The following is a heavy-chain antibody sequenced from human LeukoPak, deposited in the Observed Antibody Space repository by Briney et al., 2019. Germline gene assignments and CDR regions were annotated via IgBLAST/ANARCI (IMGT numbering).Heavy chain of an antibody. Sequence: ASVKVSCKASGYTFTYNYMHWVRQAPGQGLEWMGRINPNTGGTNYAQKFQGRVTMTRDTSISTAYMELSSLRSDDTALYYCATNIQENAFDTWGQGTMVTVSS. CDR2: INPNTGGT. D-gene: IGHD2-8*01. CDR3: ATNIQENAFDT. V-gene: IGHV1-2*06. J-gene: IGHJ3*02. CDR1: GYTFTYNY.